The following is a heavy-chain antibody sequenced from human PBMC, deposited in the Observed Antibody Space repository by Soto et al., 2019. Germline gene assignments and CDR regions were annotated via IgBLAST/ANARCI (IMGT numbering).Heavy chain of an antibody. D-gene: IGHD3-22*01. CDR1: GFTFSSYA. V-gene: IGHV3-30-3*01. Sequence: GGSLRLSCAASGFTFSSYAMHWVRQAPGKGLEWVAVISYDGSNKYYADSVKGRFTISRDNSKNTLYLQMNSLRAEDTAVYYCARDSLGPSIVVAEFDYWGQGTLVTVS. CDR3: ARDSLGPSIVVAEFDY. J-gene: IGHJ4*02. CDR2: ISYDGSNK.